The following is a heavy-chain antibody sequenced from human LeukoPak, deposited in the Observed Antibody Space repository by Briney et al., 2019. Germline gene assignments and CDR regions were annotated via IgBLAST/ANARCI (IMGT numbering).Heavy chain of an antibody. CDR1: GFTVSSNY. Sequence: PGGSLRLSCAASGFTVSSNYMSWVRQAPGKGLEWVSVIYSGGSTYYADSVEGRFTISRDNSKNTLYLQMNSLRAEDTAVYYCARDPDGSGSYYSWGQGTLVTVSS. CDR3: ARDPDGSGSYYS. V-gene: IGHV3-66*01. J-gene: IGHJ1*01. CDR2: IYSGGST. D-gene: IGHD3-10*01.